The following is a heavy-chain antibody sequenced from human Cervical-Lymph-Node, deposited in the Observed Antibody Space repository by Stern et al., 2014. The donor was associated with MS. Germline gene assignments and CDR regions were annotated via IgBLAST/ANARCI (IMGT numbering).Heavy chain of an antibody. CDR3: TKDTYGPEDY. D-gene: IGHD3-10*01. CDR2: INRDCTTI. J-gene: IGHJ4*02. Sequence: EVQLVESGGGLVQPGGSLRLSCVASGFTFRNYWMHWVRQGPGKGLVWGARINRDCTTIPHADSGKVRFTISRDNAKNTLYLQMNSLRVEDTAVYYCTKDTYGPEDYWGQGTSVTVSS. CDR1: GFTFRNYW. V-gene: IGHV3-74*01.